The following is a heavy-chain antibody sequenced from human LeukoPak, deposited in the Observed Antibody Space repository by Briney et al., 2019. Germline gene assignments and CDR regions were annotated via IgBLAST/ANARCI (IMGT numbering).Heavy chain of an antibody. CDR3: GTVFDH. V-gene: IGHV3-74*01. J-gene: IGHJ4*02. CDR2: IDIDGTGT. CDR1: GFDSSNYW. Sequence: GGSLRLSCAVSGFDSSNYWMTWVRQAPGKGLVWVSRIDIDGTGTSYADSVKGRFTISRDNAKNTVSLQMNSLKAEDTAVYYCGTVFDHWGPGILVTVSS.